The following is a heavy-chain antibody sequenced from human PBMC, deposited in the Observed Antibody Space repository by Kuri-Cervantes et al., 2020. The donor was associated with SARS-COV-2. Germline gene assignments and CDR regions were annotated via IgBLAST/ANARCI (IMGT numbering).Heavy chain of an antibody. V-gene: IGHV3-23*02. CDR1: GFTFSDYA. J-gene: IGHJ4*02. Sequence: GESLKISCAASGFTFSDYAMSWVRQAPGKGLEWVSGLSRSGGNTYYVDSVKGRFTISRDNSKHTLDLQMNSLRAEDTAVYYCARDRARYYDILTGAFDYWGQGTLVTVSS. CDR3: ARDRARYYDILTGAFDY. CDR2: LSRSGGNT. D-gene: IGHD3-9*01.